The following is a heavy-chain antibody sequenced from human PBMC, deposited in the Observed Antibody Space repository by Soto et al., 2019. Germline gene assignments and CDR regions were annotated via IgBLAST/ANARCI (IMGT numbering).Heavy chain of an antibody. J-gene: IGHJ6*02. D-gene: IGHD1-1*01. V-gene: IGHV5-51*01. Sequence: GESLKISCKGSGYSFTSYWIGWVRQMPGKGLEWMGIIYPGDSDTRYSPSFQGQVTISADKSISTAYLQWSSLKASDTAMYYCARRAELERGYYYYGMDVWGQGTTVTVSS. CDR2: IYPGDSDT. CDR3: ARRAELERGYYYYGMDV. CDR1: GYSFTSYW.